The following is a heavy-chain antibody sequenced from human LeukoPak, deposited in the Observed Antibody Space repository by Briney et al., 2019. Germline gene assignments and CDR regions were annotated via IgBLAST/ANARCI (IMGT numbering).Heavy chain of an antibody. CDR1: GFTFSSCA. CDR2: ISGSGGST. J-gene: IGHJ6*03. V-gene: IGHV3-23*01. Sequence: GGSLRLSCAASGFTFSSCAMSWVRQAPGKGLEWVSAISGSGGSTYYADSVKGRFTISRDNSKNTLYLQMNSLRAEDTAVYYCAKYLQDDYGDYGLNYYYMDVWGKGTTVTVSS. CDR3: AKYLQDDYGDYGLNYYYMDV. D-gene: IGHD4-17*01.